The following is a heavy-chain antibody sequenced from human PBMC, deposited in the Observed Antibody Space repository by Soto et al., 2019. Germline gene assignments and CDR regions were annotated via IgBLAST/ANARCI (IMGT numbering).Heavy chain of an antibody. Sequence: PSETLSLTCTVSGGSISSGDYYWSWIRQPPGKGLEWIGYIYYSGSTYYNPSLKSRVTISVDTSKNQFSLKLSSVTAADTAVYYCARDAMTTMALDPWGQGTLVTAPQ. D-gene: IGHD3-10*01. CDR2: IYYSGST. CDR3: ARDAMTTMALDP. CDR1: GGSISSGDYY. V-gene: IGHV4-30-4*01. J-gene: IGHJ5*02.